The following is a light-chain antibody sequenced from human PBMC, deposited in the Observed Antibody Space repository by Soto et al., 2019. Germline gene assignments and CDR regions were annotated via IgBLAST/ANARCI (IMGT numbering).Light chain of an antibody. CDR3: HLYGASPPT. J-gene: IGKJ1*01. V-gene: IGKV3-20*01. Sequence: EIVMTQSPDSLSVSPGERVTLSCRAGQGVTTNFAWYQQKSGQSPRLLISGASGRATGIPDRFSASGSGTDFTLTISRLEPEDSAVFYCHLYGASPPTFGQGTKVDIK. CDR1: QGVTTN. CDR2: GAS.